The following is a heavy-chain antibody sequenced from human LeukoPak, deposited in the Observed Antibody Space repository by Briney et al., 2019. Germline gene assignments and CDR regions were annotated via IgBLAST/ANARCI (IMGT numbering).Heavy chain of an antibody. D-gene: IGHD3-10*02. CDR1: GFTFSNYA. Sequence: GGSLRLSCAASGFTFSNYAMNWVRQAPGKGLEWVSSISGSSTDIYYADSVKGRFTISRDNAKNSLYLQMNSLRAEDTAVYYCAELGITMIGGVWGKGTTVTISS. J-gene: IGHJ6*04. CDR3: AELGITMIGGV. V-gene: IGHV3-21*01. CDR2: ISGSSTDI.